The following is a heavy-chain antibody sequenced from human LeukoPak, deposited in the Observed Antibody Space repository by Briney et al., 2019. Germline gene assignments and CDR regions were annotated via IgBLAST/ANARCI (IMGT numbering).Heavy chain of an antibody. V-gene: IGHV3-48*01. D-gene: IGHD3-16*02. Sequence: PGGSLRLSCAASGFSFSIYGISWVRQAPGKGLEWVSYITASGSNSYYADSVKGRFSISRDNSKNSLYLQMNSLRAEDTAMYFCASGYRSGPICAWGQGTLVTVSS. CDR1: GFSFSIYG. CDR3: ASGYRSGPICA. CDR2: ITASGSNS. J-gene: IGHJ4*02.